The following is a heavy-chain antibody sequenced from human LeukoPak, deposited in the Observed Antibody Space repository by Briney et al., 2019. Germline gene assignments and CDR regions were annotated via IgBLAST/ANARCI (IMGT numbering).Heavy chain of an antibody. CDR3: ARVGSSGWYYKDH. CDR2: INHSGST. J-gene: IGHJ4*02. CDR1: GGSFSGYY. V-gene: IGHV4-34*01. Sequence: PSETLSLTCAVYGGSFSGYYWSWIRQPPGKGLEWIGEINHSGSTNYNPSLKSRVTISVDTSKNQFSLKLSSVTAADTAVYYCARVGSSGWYYKDHWGQGTLVTVSS. D-gene: IGHD6-19*01.